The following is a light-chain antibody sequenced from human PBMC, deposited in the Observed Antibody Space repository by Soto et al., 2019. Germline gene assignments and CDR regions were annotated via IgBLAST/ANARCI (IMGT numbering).Light chain of an antibody. CDR3: QQRSNWPYT. J-gene: IGKJ3*01. CDR1: QSITTY. Sequence: EIVLTQSPATLSLSPGERVTLSCRASQSITTYLVWYQQKPGQAPRLLIYDASNRATGIPARFSGSGSGTDVTLTISSLETEDFAVYYCQQRSNWPYTFGPGTEVDLK. CDR2: DAS. V-gene: IGKV3-11*01.